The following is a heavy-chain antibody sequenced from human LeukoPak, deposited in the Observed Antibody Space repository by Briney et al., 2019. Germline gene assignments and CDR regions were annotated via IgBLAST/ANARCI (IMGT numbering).Heavy chain of an antibody. CDR3: ARDFWRGYYQGCFDP. J-gene: IGHJ5*02. D-gene: IGHD3-3*01. CDR2: IYSSGST. Sequence: SETLSLTCTVSGGSISNFYWSWIRQPAGKGLEWIGHIYSSGSTNYNPSLKSRVTMSVDTSKNQLSLKLRSVTAADTAVYYCARDFWRGYYQGCFDPWGQGTLVTVSS. V-gene: IGHV4-4*07. CDR1: GGSISNFY.